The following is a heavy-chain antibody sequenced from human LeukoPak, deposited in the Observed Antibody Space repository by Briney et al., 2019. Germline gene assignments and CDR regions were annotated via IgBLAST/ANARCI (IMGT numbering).Heavy chain of an antibody. CDR3: AKDIREALAAAGPD. CDR1: GGSISSYY. D-gene: IGHD6-13*01. V-gene: IGHV4-59*01. J-gene: IGHJ4*02. CDR2: IYYSGST. Sequence: SETLSLTCTVSGGSISSYYWSWIRQPPGKGLEWIGYIYYSGSTNYNPSLKSRVTISVDTSKNQFSLKLSSVTAADTAVYYCAKDIREALAAAGPDWGQGTLVTVSS.